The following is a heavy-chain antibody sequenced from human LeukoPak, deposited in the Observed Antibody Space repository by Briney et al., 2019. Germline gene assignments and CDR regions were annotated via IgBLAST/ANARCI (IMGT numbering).Heavy chain of an antibody. CDR2: IYYSGST. D-gene: IGHD3-16*01. CDR1: GGSISSYC. Sequence: SETLSLTCTVAGGSISSYCWSWIRQPPGKGLEWIGYIYYSGSTNYNPSLKSRVTISVDTSKNQFSLKLSSVTAADTAVYYCARYTQLGYFDYWGQGTLVTVSS. J-gene: IGHJ4*02. CDR3: ARYTQLGYFDY. V-gene: IGHV4-59*08.